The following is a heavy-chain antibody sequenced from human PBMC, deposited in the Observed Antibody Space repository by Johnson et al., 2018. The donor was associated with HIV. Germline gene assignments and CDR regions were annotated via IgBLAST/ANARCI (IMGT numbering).Heavy chain of an antibody. Sequence: QVQLVESRGGVVQPGRSLRLSCAASGFTFSYYAMHWVRQAPGKGLEWVAVISYDGSNKYYADSVKGRFTISRDNSKNTLYLQMNSLRAEDTAVYYCARGQIAARWSDALHFWGQGTVVTVSS. D-gene: IGHD6-6*01. CDR3: ARGQIAARWSDALHF. V-gene: IGHV3-30*14. CDR1: GFTFSYYA. CDR2: ISYDGSNK. J-gene: IGHJ3*01.